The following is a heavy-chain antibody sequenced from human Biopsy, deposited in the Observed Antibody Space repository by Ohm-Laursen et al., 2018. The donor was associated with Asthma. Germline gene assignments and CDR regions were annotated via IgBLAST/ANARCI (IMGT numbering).Heavy chain of an antibody. CDR2: PFSNGAP. Sequence: TLSLTCAVSGDSINSGGYSWDWIRQPPGEGLGWVAHPFSNGAPYYNPSLKSRVTISVDRSKRQFSLKVNSVTAADTAVYYCARGYSGSDRIVYYYSGLEVWGQGTTVTVSS. CDR3: ARGYSGSDRIVYYYSGLEV. D-gene: IGHD5-12*01. CDR1: GDSINSGGYS. J-gene: IGHJ6*02. V-gene: IGHV4-30-2*01.